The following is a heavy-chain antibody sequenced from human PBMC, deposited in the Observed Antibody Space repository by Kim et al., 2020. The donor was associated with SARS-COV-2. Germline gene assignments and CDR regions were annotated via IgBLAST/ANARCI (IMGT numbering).Heavy chain of an antibody. J-gene: IGHJ5*02. Sequence: GGSLRLSCAASGFTFSSYSMNWVRQAPGKGLEWVSSISSSSSYIYYADSVKGRFTISRDNAKNSLYLQMNSLRAEDTAVYYCARAPRPGYSYGNRFDPWGQGTLVTVSS. CDR1: GFTFSSYS. D-gene: IGHD5-18*01. CDR3: ARAPRPGYSYGNRFDP. V-gene: IGHV3-21*01. CDR2: ISSSSSYI.